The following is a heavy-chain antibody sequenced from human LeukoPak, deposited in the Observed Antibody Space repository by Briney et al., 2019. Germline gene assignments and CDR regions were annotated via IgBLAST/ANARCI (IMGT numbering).Heavy chain of an antibody. D-gene: IGHD2-21*01. V-gene: IGHV4-39*01. J-gene: IGHJ4*02. Sequence: PSETLSLTCTVSDDSISSNDYYWGWIRQPPGKGLEWIGSISYSGSTYYKPSLKSRVTISVDTSKNQFSLKLSSVTAADTAVYHCARRCAGGDCYGAFDYWGQGTLVTVSS. CDR2: ISYSGST. CDR1: DDSISSNDYY. CDR3: ARRCAGGDCYGAFDY.